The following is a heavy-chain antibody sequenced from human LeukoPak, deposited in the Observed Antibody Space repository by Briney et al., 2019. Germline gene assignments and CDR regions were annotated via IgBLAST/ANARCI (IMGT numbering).Heavy chain of an antibody. CDR1: GGSISSGGYY. J-gene: IGHJ4*02. CDR3: ASWRLGELSPLDY. D-gene: IGHD3-16*02. V-gene: IGHV4-31*03. CDR2: IYYSGST. Sequence: PSQTLSLTCTVSGGSISSGGYYWSWIRQHPGKGLEWIGYIYYSGSTYYNPSLKSRVTISVDTSKNQFSLKLSSVTAADTAVYYCASWRLGELSPLDYWGQGTLVTVSS.